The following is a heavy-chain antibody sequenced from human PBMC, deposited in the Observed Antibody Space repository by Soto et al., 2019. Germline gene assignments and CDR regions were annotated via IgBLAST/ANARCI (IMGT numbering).Heavy chain of an antibody. J-gene: IGHJ4*02. CDR2: IISGSGQT. CDR1: GFTFTNSA. V-gene: IGHV1-58*01. Sequence: QVQVVQSGPEVKNPETSVRVSCKTSGFTFTNSAVQWVRQARGQSLEWIGWIISGSGQTKSAQKIQDRLTITRDISTSTVYMELSSLNSEDTAVYYCAAELYERGYCCHFDYWGQGTLVTVSS. D-gene: IGHD2-21*02. CDR3: AAELYERGYCCHFDY.